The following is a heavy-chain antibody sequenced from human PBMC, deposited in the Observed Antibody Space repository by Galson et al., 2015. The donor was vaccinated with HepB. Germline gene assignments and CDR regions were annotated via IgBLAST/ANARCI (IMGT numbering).Heavy chain of an antibody. J-gene: IGHJ4*02. CDR1: GFTFSNAW. CDR2: IKSKTDGGTT. CDR3: TTDRDDYSNDYFDY. V-gene: IGHV3-15*01. D-gene: IGHD4-11*01. Sequence: SLRLSCAASGFTFSNAWMSWVRQAPGKGLEWVGRIKSKTDGGTTDYAAPVKGRFTISRDDSKNTLYLQMNSLKTEDTAVYYCTTDRDDYSNDYFDYWGQGTLVTVSS.